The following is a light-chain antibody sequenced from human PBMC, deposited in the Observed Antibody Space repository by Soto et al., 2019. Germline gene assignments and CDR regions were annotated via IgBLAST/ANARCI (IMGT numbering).Light chain of an antibody. V-gene: IGKV1-5*03. Sequence: DIQMTHSPSSLSASVGDRVTITCRASQSISSWLAWYQQKPGKAPKLLIYEASSLESGVPSTFSGSGSGTEFTLTISSLQPDDFATYYCQQYYSYPWTFGQGTKGDIK. CDR3: QQYYSYPWT. CDR1: QSISSW. CDR2: EAS. J-gene: IGKJ1*01.